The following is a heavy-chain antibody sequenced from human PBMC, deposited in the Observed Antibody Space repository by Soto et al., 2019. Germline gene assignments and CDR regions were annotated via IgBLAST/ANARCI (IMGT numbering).Heavy chain of an antibody. CDR2: IKFDGSEK. CDR3: VKDGGYCSSTTCYSPRNHYFDS. CDR1: GFTFSGYW. Sequence: TGGSLRLSCAASGFTFSGYWMSWVRQAPGKGPEWVANIKFDGSEKQYVDSVKGRFSISRDNSRNSLFLQMNSLRAGDTAVYYCVKDGGYCSSTTCYSPRNHYFDSWGQGTLVTVSS. V-gene: IGHV3-7*03. D-gene: IGHD2-2*01. J-gene: IGHJ4*02.